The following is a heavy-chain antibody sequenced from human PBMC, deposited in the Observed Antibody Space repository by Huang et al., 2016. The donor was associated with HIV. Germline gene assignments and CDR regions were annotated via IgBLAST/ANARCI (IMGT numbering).Heavy chain of an antibody. J-gene: IGHJ6*03. D-gene: IGHD3-10*01. V-gene: IGHV1-69*13. Sequence: QVQLVQSGAEMKKPGSSVTVSCTAPGGTFSSYGISWVRQAPGQGLECMGGIVPIVRRTDYAQKCQGRLTITADESTSTAYMELSSLRSQDSAIYFCARGVFDGVWSGDLLPHFYYMDVWGKGTTVTVSS. CDR3: ARGVFDGVWSGDLLPHFYYMDV. CDR2: IVPIVRRT. CDR1: GGTFSSYG.